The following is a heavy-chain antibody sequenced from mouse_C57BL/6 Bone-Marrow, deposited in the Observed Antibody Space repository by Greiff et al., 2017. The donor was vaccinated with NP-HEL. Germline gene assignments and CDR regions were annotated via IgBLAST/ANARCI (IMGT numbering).Heavy chain of an antibody. CDR1: GYAFSSSW. D-gene: IGHD1-1*01. Sequence: VQLVESGPELVKPGASVKISCKASGYAFSSSWMNWVKQRPGKGLEWIGRIYPGDGDTNYNGKFKGKATLTADKSSSTAYMQLSSLTSEDSAVYFCARSPLYYGSSYGFDYWGQGTTLTVSS. CDR2: IYPGDGDT. V-gene: IGHV1-82*01. CDR3: ARSPLYYGSSYGFDY. J-gene: IGHJ2*01.